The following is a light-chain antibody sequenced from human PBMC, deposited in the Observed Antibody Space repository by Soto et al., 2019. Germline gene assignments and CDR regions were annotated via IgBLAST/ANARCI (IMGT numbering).Light chain of an antibody. Sequence: QSVLTQPPSVSGAPGQRVTSSCSGSSSNIGAGYDVHWYQQLPGTAPKLLISANNIRPSGVPDRFSGSKSGTSASLAITGLQAEDEADYYCQSYDSSLSGSGVFGGGTKLTVL. CDR2: ANN. V-gene: IGLV1-40*01. CDR3: QSYDSSLSGSGV. J-gene: IGLJ3*02. CDR1: SSNIGAGYD.